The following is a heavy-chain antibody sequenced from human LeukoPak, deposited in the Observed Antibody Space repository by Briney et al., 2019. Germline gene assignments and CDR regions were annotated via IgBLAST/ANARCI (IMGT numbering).Heavy chain of an antibody. V-gene: IGHV4-59*12. CDR2: IYYSGST. J-gene: IGHJ4*02. Sequence: SETLSLTCTVSGGSISSYYWSWIRQPPGKGLEWIGYIYYSGSTNYNPSLESRVTISVDTSKNQFSLKLSSVTAADTAVYYCARDLRYSSSWYPFDYWGQGTLVTVSS. CDR3: ARDLRYSSSWYPFDY. D-gene: IGHD6-13*01. CDR1: GGSISSYY.